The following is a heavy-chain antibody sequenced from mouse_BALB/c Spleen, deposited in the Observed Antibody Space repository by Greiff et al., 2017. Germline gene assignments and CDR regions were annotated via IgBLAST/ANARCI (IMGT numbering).Heavy chain of an antibody. CDR2: ISSGGSYT. Sequence: EVQGVESGGGLVKPGGSLKLSCAASGFTFSSYAMSWVRQSPEKRLEWVAEISSGGSYTYYPDSVKGRFTISRDNAKNTLYLQMSSLRSEDTAMYYCARQGGRMDYWGQGTSVTVSS. CDR1: GFTFSSYA. V-gene: IGHV5-9-3*01. D-gene: IGHD1-1*01. J-gene: IGHJ4*01. CDR3: ARQGGRMDY.